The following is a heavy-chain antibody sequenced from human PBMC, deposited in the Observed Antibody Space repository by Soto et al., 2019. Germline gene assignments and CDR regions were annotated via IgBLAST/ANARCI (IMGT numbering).Heavy chain of an antibody. V-gene: IGHV3-21*01. J-gene: IGHJ6*02. D-gene: IGHD3-3*01. CDR1: GFTFSSYS. Sequence: EVQLVESGGGLVKPGGSLRLSCAASGFTFSSYSMNWVRQAPGKGLEWVSSISSSSSYIYYADSVKGRFTISRDNAKNSLYLQMNSLRAEDTAVYYCARRIFWSGYPRDYYGMDVWGQGITVTVSS. CDR2: ISSSSSYI. CDR3: ARRIFWSGYPRDYYGMDV.